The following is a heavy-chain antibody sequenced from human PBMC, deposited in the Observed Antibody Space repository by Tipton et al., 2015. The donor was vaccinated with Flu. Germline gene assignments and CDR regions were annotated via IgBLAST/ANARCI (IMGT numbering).Heavy chain of an antibody. V-gene: IGHV4-34*01. CDR2: INHSGST. J-gene: IGHJ2*01. CDR1: GGSFSGYY. Sequence: TLSLTCAVYGGSFSGYYWSWIRQPPEKGLEWIGEINHSGSTNYNPSLKSRVTISVDTSKNQFSLKLSSVTAADTAVYYCARVGYCTNGVCYPQYWYFDLWGRGTLVTVSS. CDR3: ARVGYCTNGVCYPQYWYFDL. D-gene: IGHD2-8*01.